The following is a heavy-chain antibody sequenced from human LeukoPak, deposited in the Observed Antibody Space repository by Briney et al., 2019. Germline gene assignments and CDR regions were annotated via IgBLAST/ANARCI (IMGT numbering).Heavy chain of an antibody. D-gene: IGHD5-24*01. CDR2: IDPSDSYT. Sequence: GESLKISCNGSGYXFSTYWIGWVRQMPGKGLEWMGRIDPSDSYTNYSPSFQGQVTISADKSISTAYLQWGSLKASDTAMYYCARSPRDGYHDAFDIWGQGTMVTVSS. V-gene: IGHV5-10-1*04. CDR1: GYXFSTYW. CDR3: ARSPRDGYHDAFDI. J-gene: IGHJ3*02.